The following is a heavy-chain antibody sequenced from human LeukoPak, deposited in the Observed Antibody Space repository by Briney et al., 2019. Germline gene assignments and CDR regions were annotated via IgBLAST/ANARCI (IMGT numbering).Heavy chain of an antibody. CDR2: INPSGGST. V-gene: IGHV1-46*01. Sequence: ASVKVSCKASGYTFTGYYMHWVRQAPGQGLEWMGIINPSGGSTSYAQKSQGRVTMTRDMSTSTVYMELSSLRSEDTAVYYCARDFNVGVCCGGVDYWGQGTLVTVSS. CDR1: GYTFTGYY. CDR3: ARDFNVGVCCGGVDY. J-gene: IGHJ4*02. D-gene: IGHD2-8*01.